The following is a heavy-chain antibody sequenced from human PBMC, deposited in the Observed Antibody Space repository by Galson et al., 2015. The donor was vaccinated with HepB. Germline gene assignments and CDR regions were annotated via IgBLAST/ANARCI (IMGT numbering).Heavy chain of an antibody. Sequence: SLRLSCAASGFTLSSYAMHWVRQAPGKGLEWAAVISYDGSIKHYGDSVKGRFTISRDNSKNTLYVQMNSLRAEDTAVYYCARDLWSPAGFPEIWGQGTLVTVSS. CDR1: GFTLSSYA. V-gene: IGHV3-30-3*01. CDR2: ISYDGSIK. CDR3: ARDLWSPAGFPEI. D-gene: IGHD1-14*01. J-gene: IGHJ1*01.